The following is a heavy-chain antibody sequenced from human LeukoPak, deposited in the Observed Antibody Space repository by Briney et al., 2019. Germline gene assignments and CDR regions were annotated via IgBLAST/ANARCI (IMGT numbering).Heavy chain of an antibody. Sequence: SGTLSLTCAVSGGSISSSNWWSWVRQPPGKGLEWIGEIYHSGSTNYNPSLKSRVTISVDKSKNQFSLKLSSVTAADTAVYYCARAVVVVPAATAQFDPWGQGTLVTVSS. CDR1: GGSISSSNW. D-gene: IGHD2-2*01. CDR2: IYHSGST. CDR3: ARAVVVVPAATAQFDP. V-gene: IGHV4-4*02. J-gene: IGHJ5*02.